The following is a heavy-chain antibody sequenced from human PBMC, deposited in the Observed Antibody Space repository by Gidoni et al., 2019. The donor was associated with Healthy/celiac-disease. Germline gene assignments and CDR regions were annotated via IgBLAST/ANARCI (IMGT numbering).Heavy chain of an antibody. Sequence: SLKSRVTISVDTSKNQFSLKLSSVTAADTAVYYCARTLRYRDAFDIWGQGTMVTVSS. D-gene: IGHD1-1*01. J-gene: IGHJ3*02. V-gene: IGHV4-34*01. CDR3: ARTLRYRDAFDI.